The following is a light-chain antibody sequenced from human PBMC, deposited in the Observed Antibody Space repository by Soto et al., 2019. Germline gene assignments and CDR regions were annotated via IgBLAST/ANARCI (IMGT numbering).Light chain of an antibody. CDR2: GVS. Sequence: EIVLTQSPGTLSLSPGERATLSCRTSESVSDSQLAWYQQTPGQAPRLLIYGVSTRATGLADRFSGSGSGTDFTLTISRMEPAAFALYYWQQYGSSRGTFGQGTK. J-gene: IGKJ1*01. CDR1: ESVSDSQ. V-gene: IGKV3-20*01. CDR3: QQYGSSRGT.